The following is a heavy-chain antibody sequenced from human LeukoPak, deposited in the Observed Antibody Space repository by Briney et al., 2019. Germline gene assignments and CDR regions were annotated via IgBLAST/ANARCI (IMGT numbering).Heavy chain of an antibody. D-gene: IGHD5-24*01. CDR3: ATQGYNNQTMDV. CDR1: GDSIRTTRY. CDR2: VYFSGST. V-gene: IGHV4-39*01. Sequence: SETRSLTCTVSGDSIRTTRYWGWIRQPPGKGLEWIGAVYFSGSTYYNPSLKSRVIISVDTSKNQFSLKLTSVTAADTAVYYCATQGYNNQTMDVWGQGTTVTVSS. J-gene: IGHJ6*02.